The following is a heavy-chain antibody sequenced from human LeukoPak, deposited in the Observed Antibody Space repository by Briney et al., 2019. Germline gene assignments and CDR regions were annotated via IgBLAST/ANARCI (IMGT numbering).Heavy chain of an antibody. J-gene: IGHJ4*02. D-gene: IGHD3-9*01. Sequence: ASVKVSCKASGYTFTSYGISWVRQAPGQGLEWMGWISAYNGNTSYAQKLQGRVTMTTDTSTSTAYMELRSLRSDDTAVYYCARDYTKILTGYGDYWGQGTLVTVSS. CDR1: GYTFTSYG. V-gene: IGHV1-18*01. CDR2: ISAYNGNT. CDR3: ARDYTKILTGYGDY.